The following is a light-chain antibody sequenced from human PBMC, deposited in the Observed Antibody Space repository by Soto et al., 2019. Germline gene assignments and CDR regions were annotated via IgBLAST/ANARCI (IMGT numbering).Light chain of an antibody. Sequence: QSVLTQPPSVSGAPGQRVTISCTGSSSNIGAGYDVHWYQQLPGTAPKLLIYGNSNRPSGVPDRFSGSKSGTSASLAITGLQAEDEADYYCPSYDISLSVVVFGGGTKLTVL. J-gene: IGLJ2*01. CDR3: PSYDISLSVVV. V-gene: IGLV1-40*01. CDR1: SSNIGAGYD. CDR2: GNS.